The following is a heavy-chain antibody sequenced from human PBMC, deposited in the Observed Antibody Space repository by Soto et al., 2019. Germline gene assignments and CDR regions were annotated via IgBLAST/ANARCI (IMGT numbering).Heavy chain of an antibody. J-gene: IGHJ4*02. CDR3: TREGGYCSGGSCYPQGFDY. CDR2: ISYDGSDR. CDR1: RFTFSSYA. V-gene: IGHV3-30-3*01. D-gene: IGHD2-15*01. Sequence: QVQLVESGGGVVQPGRSLRLSCAASRFTFSSYAMHWVRQAPGKGLEWVTLISYDGSDRYYADSVKGRFTISRDNSKNTLYLQMNSLRAEDTAVYYCTREGGYCSGGSCYPQGFDYWGQGTLVTVSS.